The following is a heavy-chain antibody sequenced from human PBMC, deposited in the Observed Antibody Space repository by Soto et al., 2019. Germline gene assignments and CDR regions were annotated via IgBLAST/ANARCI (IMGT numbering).Heavy chain of an antibody. CDR3: ARDRVESGYPEYFQH. CDR2: IYSGGSI. J-gene: IGHJ1*01. V-gene: IGHV3-53*01. CDR1: GFTVSSNY. D-gene: IGHD3-22*01. Sequence: GGSLRLSCAASGFTVSSNYMSWVRQAPGKGLEWVSVIYSGGSIYYADSVKGRFTISRDNSKNTLYLQMNSLRAEDTAVYYCARDRVESGYPEYFQHWGQGTLVTVSS.